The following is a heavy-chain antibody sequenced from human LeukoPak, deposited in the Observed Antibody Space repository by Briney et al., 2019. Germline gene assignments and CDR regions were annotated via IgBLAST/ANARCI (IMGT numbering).Heavy chain of an antibody. CDR1: GFTFSDYY. D-gene: IGHD6-25*01. J-gene: IGHJ4*02. CDR2: ISSSSSYV. Sequence: GGSLRLSCAASGFTFSDYYMSWVRQAPGKGLEWVSSISSSSSYVYYADSVKGRFTISRDNAKNSLYLQMNSLRAEDTAVYYCARDQRRRPIDYWGQGTLVTVSS. CDR3: ARDQRRRPIDY. V-gene: IGHV3-21*01.